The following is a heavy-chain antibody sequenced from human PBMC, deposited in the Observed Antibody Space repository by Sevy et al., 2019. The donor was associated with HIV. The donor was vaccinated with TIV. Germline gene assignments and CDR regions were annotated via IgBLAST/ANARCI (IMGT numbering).Heavy chain of an antibody. V-gene: IGHV3-7*01. CDR3: TRLDV. CDR2: IKEAGSNK. J-gene: IGHJ6*04. CDR1: GFTFSSYR. Sequence: GGSLRLSCAASGFTFSSYRMNWVRQAPGKGLEWVANIKEAGSNKYYVHSVKGRFTISRDNAQNSLYLEMNRLRAEDTAVYYCTRLDVWAKGTTVTVSS.